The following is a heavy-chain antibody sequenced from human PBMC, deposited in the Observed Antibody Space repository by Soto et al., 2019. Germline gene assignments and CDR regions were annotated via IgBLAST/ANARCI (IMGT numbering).Heavy chain of an antibody. J-gene: IGHJ6*02. CDR1: GNTFTSYD. V-gene: IGHV1-8*01. CDR2: INPNSGNI. D-gene: IGHD4-17*01. Sequence: VASVKVSCKASGNTFTSYDINWVRQATGHGLEWMGWINPNSGNIGYAQKFQGRVTMTRDTAIRTAYMEVSRLRSDDTAVYYCARSYGYYYYGMDVWGQGTTVTVSS. CDR3: ARSYGYYYYGMDV.